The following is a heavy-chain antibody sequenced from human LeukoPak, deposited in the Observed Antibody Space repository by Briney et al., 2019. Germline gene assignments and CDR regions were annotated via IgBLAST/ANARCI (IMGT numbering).Heavy chain of an antibody. CDR2: INPSGGST. Sequence: VSVKVFCKASGYTFTSYYMHWVRQAPGQGLEWMGIINPSGGSTSYAQKFQGRVTMTRDTSTSTVYMELSSLRSEDTAEYYCARDSGRYYGDAFDIWGQGTMVTVSS. CDR3: ARDSGRYYGDAFDI. CDR1: GYTFTSYY. J-gene: IGHJ3*02. V-gene: IGHV1-46*01. D-gene: IGHD3-10*01.